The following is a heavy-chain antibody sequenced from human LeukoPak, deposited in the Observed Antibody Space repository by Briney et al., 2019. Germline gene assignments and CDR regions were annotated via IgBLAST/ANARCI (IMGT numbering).Heavy chain of an antibody. CDR2: ISSSSSYI. Sequence: GGSLRLSCAASGFTFSSYSMNWVREAPGKGLEWVSSISSSSSYIYYADSVKGRFTISRDNAKNSLYLQMNSLRAEDTAVYYCARARDYYGSGSYKYYFDYWGQGTLVTVSS. V-gene: IGHV3-21*01. D-gene: IGHD3-10*01. CDR3: ARARDYYGSGSYKYYFDY. J-gene: IGHJ4*02. CDR1: GFTFSSYS.